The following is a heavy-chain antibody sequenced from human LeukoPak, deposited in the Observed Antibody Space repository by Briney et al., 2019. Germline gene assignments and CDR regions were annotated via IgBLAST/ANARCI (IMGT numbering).Heavy chain of an antibody. CDR2: IYTSGST. CDR1: GTLISSYS. D-gene: IGHD4-17*01. CDR3: ARAPSYGAARASHRGYSFDY. Sequence: AETLARDRTDTGTLISSYSWISLRQPAGKGLEWLRPIYTSGSTNYNPSLKSRVPMSVDTSKNQFSLKLSSVTAADTAVYYCARAPSYGAARASHRGYSFDYWGQGTLVTVSP. V-gene: IGHV4-4*07. J-gene: IGHJ4*02.